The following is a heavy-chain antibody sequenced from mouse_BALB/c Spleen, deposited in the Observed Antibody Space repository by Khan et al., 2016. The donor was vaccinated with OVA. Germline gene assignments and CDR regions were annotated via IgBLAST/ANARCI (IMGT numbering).Heavy chain of an antibody. CDR3: AREGAYYRSDGWFAY. D-gene: IGHD2-14*01. Sequence: VKLLESGAELARPGASVKMSCKASDYTFTTYTIHWVKQGPGQGLEWIGYIIPTNDYANYNQKFKDRATLTADKSSSTAYMQLSSLTSEDSALYYCAREGAYYRSDGWFAYWGQGTLVTVSA. J-gene: IGHJ3*01. CDR2: IIPTNDYA. V-gene: IGHV1-4*01. CDR1: DYTFTTYT.